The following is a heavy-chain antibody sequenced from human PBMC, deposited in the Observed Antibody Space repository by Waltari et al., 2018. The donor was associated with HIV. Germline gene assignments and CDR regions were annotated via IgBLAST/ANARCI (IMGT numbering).Heavy chain of an antibody. J-gene: IGHJ4*02. Sequence: EVQLVESGGGFVQPGGSLRLSCEASGFTFSGSSFNWVRQAPGKGLEWLSYISTSSSTIYYADSVKGRFTISRDNAKKSLFLQMNNLRDEDTAVYYCARDSGMTYVHYFDYWGQGTLVTVSS. V-gene: IGHV3-48*02. CDR3: ARDSGMTYVHYFDY. D-gene: IGHD3-10*01. CDR2: ISTSSSTI. CDR1: GFTFSGSS.